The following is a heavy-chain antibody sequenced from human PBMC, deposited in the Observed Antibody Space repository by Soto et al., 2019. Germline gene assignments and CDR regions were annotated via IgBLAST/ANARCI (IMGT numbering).Heavy chain of an antibody. CDR2: ISGSGGST. Sequence: EVQLLESGGGLVQPGGSLRLSCAASGFTFSSYAMSWVRQAPGKGLEWVSAISGSGGSTYYADSVKGRFTISRDNSKNTLYLQMNSLRAEDTAVYYCAKGSGLVVAEDVYYYYYYMDVWGKGTTVTVSS. J-gene: IGHJ6*03. CDR3: AKGSGLVVAEDVYYYYYYMDV. V-gene: IGHV3-23*01. D-gene: IGHD6-19*01. CDR1: GFTFSSYA.